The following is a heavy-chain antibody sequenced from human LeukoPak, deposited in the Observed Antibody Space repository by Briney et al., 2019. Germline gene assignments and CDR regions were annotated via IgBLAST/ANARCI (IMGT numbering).Heavy chain of an antibody. D-gene: IGHD1-26*01. CDR3: ARAGADGKSYTY. Sequence: PSGTLSLTCAVSGASITNSNWWNWVRQSPAKGLEWIGEIYHSGRINYNPSLESRVSISVDRSNYQFSLRLTSVTAADTAVYYCARAGADGKSYTYWGQGTLVTVSS. J-gene: IGHJ4*02. CDR2: IYHSGRI. CDR1: GASITNSNW. V-gene: IGHV4-4*02.